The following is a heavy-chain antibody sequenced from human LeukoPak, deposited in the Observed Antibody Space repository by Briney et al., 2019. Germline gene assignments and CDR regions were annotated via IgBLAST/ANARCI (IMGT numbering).Heavy chain of an antibody. CDR2: ISYDGSNK. D-gene: IGHD2-2*01. CDR3: ARTPVPYCSSTSCYADWFDP. Sequence: GGSLRLSCAASGFTFSSYAMHWVRQAPGKGLEWVAVISYDGSNKYYADSVKGRFTISRDNSKNTLYLQMNSLRAEDTAVYYCARTPVPYCSSTSCYADWFDPWGREPWSPSPQ. V-gene: IGHV3-30*04. J-gene: IGHJ5*02. CDR1: GFTFSSYA.